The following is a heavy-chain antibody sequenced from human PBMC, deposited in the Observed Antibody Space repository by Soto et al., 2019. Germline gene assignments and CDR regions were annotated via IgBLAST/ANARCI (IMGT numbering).Heavy chain of an antibody. CDR3: ATVRGYRQDFYAFDI. V-gene: IGHV3-30-3*01. J-gene: IGHJ3*02. CDR2: ISYDGSNK. CDR1: GFSFSNYA. D-gene: IGHD3-16*02. Sequence: QVQLVESGGGLVQPGRSLRLSCVASGFSFSNYAMHWVRQAPGKGLEWVAVISYDGSNKYYADSVKGRFTISRDNSKNTLFLQMNNLRTEDTAVYYCATVRGYRQDFYAFDIWGQGTMVTVSS.